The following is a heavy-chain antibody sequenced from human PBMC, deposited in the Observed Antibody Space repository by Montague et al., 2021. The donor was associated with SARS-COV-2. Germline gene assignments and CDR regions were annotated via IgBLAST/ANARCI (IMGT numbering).Heavy chain of an antibody. CDR2: IYYSGST. Sequence: SETLSLTCTVSGGSIRGSSYYWGWIRQPPGKGLECIGSIYYSGSTYYNPSLKSRVTISVDTSKNHFSLKLSSVTAADTAVYYCARTTWLRGYFDLWGRGTLVTVSS. CDR1: GGSIRGSSYY. CDR3: ARTTWLRGYFDL. V-gene: IGHV4-39*07. J-gene: IGHJ2*01. D-gene: IGHD5-12*01.